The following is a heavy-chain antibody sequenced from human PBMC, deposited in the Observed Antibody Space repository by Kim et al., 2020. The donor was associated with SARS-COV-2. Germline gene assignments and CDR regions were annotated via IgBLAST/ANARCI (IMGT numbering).Heavy chain of an antibody. Sequence: GESLKISCKGSGYSFTSYWIGWVRQMPGKGLEWMGIIYPGDSDTRYSPSFQGQVTISADKTISTAYLQWSSLKASDTAMYYCARTYYDILTGLSEAYYFDYWGQGTLVTVSS. CDR3: ARTYYDILTGLSEAYYFDY. D-gene: IGHD3-9*01. CDR2: IYPGDSDT. CDR1: GYSFTSYW. J-gene: IGHJ4*02. V-gene: IGHV5-51*01.